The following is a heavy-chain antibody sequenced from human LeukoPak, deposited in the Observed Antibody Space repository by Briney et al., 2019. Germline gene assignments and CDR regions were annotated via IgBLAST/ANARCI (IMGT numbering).Heavy chain of an antibody. V-gene: IGHV4-39*07. Sequence: NASETLSLTCTVSGGSISSSSYYWGWIRQPPGKGLEWIGSIYYSGSTYYNPSLKSRVTISVDTSKNQFSLKLSSVTAADTAVYYCARTGPGGAAAGLSFDYWGQGTLVTVSS. CDR2: IYYSGST. CDR1: GGSISSSSYY. CDR3: ARTGPGGAAAGLSFDY. D-gene: IGHD6-13*01. J-gene: IGHJ4*02.